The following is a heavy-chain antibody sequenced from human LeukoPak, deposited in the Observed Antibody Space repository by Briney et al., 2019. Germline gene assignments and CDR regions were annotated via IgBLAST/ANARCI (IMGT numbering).Heavy chain of an antibody. D-gene: IGHD5-12*01. CDR1: GGSISSYY. V-gene: IGHV4-59*08. CDR3: ARYGGVYSGYYYFDY. J-gene: IGHJ4*02. CDR2: IYYSGST. Sequence: ESSETLSLTCTVSGGSISSYYWSWLRQPPGKGLERIGYIYYSGSTNYNPSLKSRVTISVDTSKNQFSLKLSSVTAADTAVYYCARYGGVYSGYYYFDYWGQGTLVTVSS.